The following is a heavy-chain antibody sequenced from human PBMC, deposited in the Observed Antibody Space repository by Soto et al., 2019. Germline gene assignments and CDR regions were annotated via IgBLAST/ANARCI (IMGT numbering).Heavy chain of an antibody. J-gene: IGHJ5*02. Sequence: QVQLVQSGAEVKKPGASVKVSCKASGYTFSTYGFSWVRQAPGQGLEWMGWIGADNGDTNYAQNFQGRVTMTTDTSMTTSYMELRTLTSDDTAVYFCARDWKGAEGFDPWGQGILVTVSS. D-gene: IGHD1-1*01. CDR1: GYTFSTYG. V-gene: IGHV1-18*01. CDR3: ARDWKGAEGFDP. CDR2: IGADNGDT.